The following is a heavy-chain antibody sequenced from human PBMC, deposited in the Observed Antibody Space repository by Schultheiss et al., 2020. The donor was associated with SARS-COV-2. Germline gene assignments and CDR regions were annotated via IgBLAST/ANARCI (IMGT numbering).Heavy chain of an antibody. CDR2: ISWNSGSI. CDR3: ARSHRDYYDSSGNYNWFDP. V-gene: IGHV3-48*04. Sequence: GGSLRLSCAASGFTFSSYSMNWVRQAPGKGLEWVSGISWNSGSIGYADSVKGRFTISRDNAKNSLYLQMNSLRAEDTAVYYCARSHRDYYDSSGNYNWFDPWGQGTLVTVSS. CDR1: GFTFSSYS. D-gene: IGHD3-22*01. J-gene: IGHJ5*02.